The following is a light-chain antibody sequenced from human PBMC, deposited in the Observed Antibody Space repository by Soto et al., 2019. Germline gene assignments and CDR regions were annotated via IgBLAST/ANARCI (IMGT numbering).Light chain of an antibody. Sequence: EIVLTQSPATLSVSPGERATLYCRASQSVSSNVAWYQQKPGQAPRLLIYDASNRATGIPDRFSGSGFGTDFTLTISRLEPEDFAVYYCQQYGSSGTFGQGTKVDIK. CDR3: QQYGSSGT. J-gene: IGKJ1*01. CDR2: DAS. V-gene: IGKV3-20*01. CDR1: QSVSSN.